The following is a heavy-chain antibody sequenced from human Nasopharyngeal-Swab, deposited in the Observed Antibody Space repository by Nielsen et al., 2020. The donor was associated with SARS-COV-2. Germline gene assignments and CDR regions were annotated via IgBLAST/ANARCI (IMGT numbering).Heavy chain of an antibody. CDR3: AREAHDYSNYRRGTEWFDP. V-gene: IGHV3-33*01. J-gene: IGHJ5*02. D-gene: IGHD4-11*01. Sequence: GESLKISCAASGFTFSSYGMHWVRQAPGKGLEWVAVIWYDGSNKYYADSVKGRFTISRDNSKNTLYLQMNSLRAEDTAVYYCAREAHDYSNYRRGTEWFDPWGQGTLVTVSS. CDR2: IWYDGSNK. CDR1: GFTFSSYG.